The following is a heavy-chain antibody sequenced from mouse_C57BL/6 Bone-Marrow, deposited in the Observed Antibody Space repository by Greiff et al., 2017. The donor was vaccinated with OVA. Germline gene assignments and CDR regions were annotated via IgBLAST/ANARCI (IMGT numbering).Heavy chain of an antibody. CDR1: GYAFSSYW. Sequence: QVQLKQSGAELVKPGASVKISCKASGYAFSSYWMNWVKQRPGKGLEWIGQIYPGDGDTNYNGKFKGKATLTADKSSSTAYMQLSSLTSEDSAVYFCARSGLLRYWYFDVWGTGTTVTVSS. D-gene: IGHD2-3*01. J-gene: IGHJ1*03. CDR3: ARSGLLRYWYFDV. CDR2: IYPGDGDT. V-gene: IGHV1-80*01.